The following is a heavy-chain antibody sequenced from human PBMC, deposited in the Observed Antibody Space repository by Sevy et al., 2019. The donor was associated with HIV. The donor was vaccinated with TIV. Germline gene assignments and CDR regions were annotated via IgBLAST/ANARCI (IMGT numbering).Heavy chain of an antibody. D-gene: IGHD6-19*01. Sequence: GESLKISCVASGFNFTTYGIHWVRRTPGRGLEWPAVIWYDGKINFYADAVKGRFTVSRDNSKNTVYLQMNSLRVDDTAVYYCARDRPIAVIGTVNWFDPWGRGTLVTVSS. V-gene: IGHV3-33*01. CDR3: ARDRPIAVIGTVNWFDP. CDR1: GFNFTTYG. J-gene: IGHJ5*02. CDR2: IWYDGKIN.